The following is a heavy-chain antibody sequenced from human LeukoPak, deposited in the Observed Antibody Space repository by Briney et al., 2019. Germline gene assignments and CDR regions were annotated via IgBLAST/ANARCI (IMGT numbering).Heavy chain of an antibody. J-gene: IGHJ4*02. D-gene: IGHD4-17*01. CDR2: INTDGSST. V-gene: IGHV3-74*01. Sequence: GGSLRLSCAASEFTFSSYWMHWVRQAPGKGLVWVSRINTDGSSTTFADSVKGRFTISRDNAKNTLYLQMNSLRADDTAVYYCSRGNPTTANDYWGQGTLVTVS. CDR1: EFTFSSYW. CDR3: SRGNPTTANDY.